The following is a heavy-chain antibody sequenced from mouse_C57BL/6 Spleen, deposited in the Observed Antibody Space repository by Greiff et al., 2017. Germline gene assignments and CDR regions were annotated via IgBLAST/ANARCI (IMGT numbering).Heavy chain of an antibody. J-gene: IGHJ4*01. CDR1: GFTFSDYG. CDR3: ARPRDYDGYYAMDY. Sequence: EVNVVESGGGLVKPGGSLKLSCAASGFTFSDYGMHWVRQAPEKGLEWVAYISSGSSTIYYADTVKGRFTISRDNAKNTLFLQMTSLRSEDTAMDYCARPRDYDGYYAMDYWGQGTSVTVSS. V-gene: IGHV5-17*01. D-gene: IGHD2-4*01. CDR2: ISSGSSTI.